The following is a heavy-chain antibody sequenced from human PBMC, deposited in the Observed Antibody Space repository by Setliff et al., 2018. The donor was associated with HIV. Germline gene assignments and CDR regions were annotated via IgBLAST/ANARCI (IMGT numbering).Heavy chain of an antibody. D-gene: IGHD3-22*01. CDR3: ARAPYYDYRGLAVYYFDY. Sequence: SETLSLTCTVSGGSISSGAYYWSWIRQHPGKGLEWIGYIYYSGSTYYNPSLKSRVTISVDTSKNQFSLKVSSVTAADTAVYYCARAPYYDYRGLAVYYFDYWGQGTLVTVSS. V-gene: IGHV4-31*03. J-gene: IGHJ4*02. CDR2: IYYSGST. CDR1: GGSISSGAYY.